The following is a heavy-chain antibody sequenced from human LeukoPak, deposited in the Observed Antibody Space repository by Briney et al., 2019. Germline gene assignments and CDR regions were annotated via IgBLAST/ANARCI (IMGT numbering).Heavy chain of an antibody. CDR1: GGSISSYY. Sequence: KPSETLSLTCTVSGGSISSYYWSWIRQPAGKGLEWIGRIYTSGSTNYNPSLKSRVTMSVDTSKNQFSLKLSSVTAADTAAYYCAREEDCSGGSCYVVYWGQGTLVTVSP. J-gene: IGHJ4*02. D-gene: IGHD2-15*01. V-gene: IGHV4-4*07. CDR3: AREEDCSGGSCYVVY. CDR2: IYTSGST.